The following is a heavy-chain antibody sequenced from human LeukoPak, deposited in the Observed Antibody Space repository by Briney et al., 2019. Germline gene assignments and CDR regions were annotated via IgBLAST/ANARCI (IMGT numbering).Heavy chain of an antibody. CDR1: GFTFGNYP. CDR3: AKDMGGSGRNWASNWFDP. V-gene: IGHV3-43*02. CDR2: ISPDGGRS. Sequence: GGSLRLSCAASGFTFGNYPMHWIRQTPGQGLEWVSLISPDGGRSFQADSVRGRFTISRDNSKNSLYLQMNSLRSEDTALYYCAKDMGGSGRNWASNWFDPWGQGTLVTVSS. J-gene: IGHJ5*02. D-gene: IGHD1-26*01.